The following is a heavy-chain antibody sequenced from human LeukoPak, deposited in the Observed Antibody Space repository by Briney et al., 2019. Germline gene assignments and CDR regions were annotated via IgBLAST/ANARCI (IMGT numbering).Heavy chain of an antibody. Sequence: PGGSLRLSCAASGFTFSSYWMSWVRQAPGKGLEWVANIKQDGSEKYYVDSVKGRFTISRDNAKNSLYLQMNSLRAEDTAVYYCARVRGSWYTYYYYYYMDVWGKGTTVTVSS. V-gene: IGHV3-7*01. J-gene: IGHJ6*03. CDR1: GFTFSSYW. D-gene: IGHD6-13*01. CDR2: IKQDGSEK. CDR3: ARVRGSWYTYYYYYYMDV.